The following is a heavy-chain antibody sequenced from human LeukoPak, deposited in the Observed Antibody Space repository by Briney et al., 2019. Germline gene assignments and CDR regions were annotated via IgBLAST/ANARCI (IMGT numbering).Heavy chain of an antibody. V-gene: IGHV4-59*01. J-gene: IGHJ4*02. CDR2: IYYSGST. CDR1: GGSISSYY. D-gene: IGHD6-19*01. CDR3: ARLDSSGWRFDY. Sequence: SETLSLTCIVSGGSISSYYWSWIRQPPGKGLEWIGYIYYSGSTNYNPSLKSRVTISVDTSKNQFSLKLSSVTAADTVVYYCARLDSSGWRFDYWGQGTLVTVSS.